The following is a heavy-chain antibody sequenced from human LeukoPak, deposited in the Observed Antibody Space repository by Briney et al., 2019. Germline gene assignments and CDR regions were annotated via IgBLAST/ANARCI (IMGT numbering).Heavy chain of an antibody. V-gene: IGHV4-59*08. J-gene: IGHJ4*02. CDR1: GVSMNSYY. Sequence: SETLSLTCSVSGVSMNSYYWSWIRQSPGKGLEWIGYIYYSGSTNYNPSLKSRVTISVDTSKNQFSLKLGSVTAADTAVYYCARHVWLQPFDYWGQGTLVTVSS. CDR2: IYYSGST. CDR3: ARHVWLQPFDY. D-gene: IGHD3-9*01.